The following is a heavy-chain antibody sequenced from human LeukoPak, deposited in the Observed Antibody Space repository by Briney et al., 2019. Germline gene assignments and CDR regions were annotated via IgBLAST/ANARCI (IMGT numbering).Heavy chain of an antibody. CDR3: ARGPIGRQLVRYYYYYMDV. Sequence: PSETLSLTCTVSGGSISSSSYYWGWIRQPPGKGLEWIGSIYYSGSTYNNPSLKSRVTISVDTSKNQFSLKLSSVTAADTAVYYCARGPIGRQLVRYYYYYMDVWGKGTTVTVSS. D-gene: IGHD6-6*01. CDR1: GGSISSSSYY. J-gene: IGHJ6*03. CDR2: IYYSGST. V-gene: IGHV4-39*07.